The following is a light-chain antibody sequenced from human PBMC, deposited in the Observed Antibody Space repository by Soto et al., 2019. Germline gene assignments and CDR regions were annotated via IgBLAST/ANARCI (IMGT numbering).Light chain of an antibody. CDR2: DAS. V-gene: IGKV3-11*01. CDR1: QSVSSY. Sequence: EIVMTQSPATLSVSPGERANLCCRASQSVSSYLAWYQQKPGQAPRLLIYDASNRATGIPARFSGSGSGTDFTLTISSLEPEHFAVYYCQQRSSWPQSITFGQGTRLEI. J-gene: IGKJ5*01. CDR3: QQRSSWPQSIT.